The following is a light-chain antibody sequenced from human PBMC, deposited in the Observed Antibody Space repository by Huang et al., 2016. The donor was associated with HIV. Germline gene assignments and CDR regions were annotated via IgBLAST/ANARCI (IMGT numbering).Light chain of an antibody. V-gene: IGKV3D-15*01. CDR3: QHYDDWPPWT. J-gene: IGKJ1*01. CDR1: QGVSNN. CDR2: GAS. Sequence: EIVMSQSPVTLSVSPGERVTLSCRASQGVSNNVAWYQQKPGQTPRLLSHGASTRATGVPGKFSGRGSGTEFTLTITSLQPEDSAVYYCQHYDDWPPWTFGPGTHVEIK.